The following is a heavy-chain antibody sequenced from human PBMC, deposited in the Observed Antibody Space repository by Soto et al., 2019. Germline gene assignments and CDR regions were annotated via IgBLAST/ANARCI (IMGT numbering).Heavy chain of an antibody. CDR1: GYTFSSYD. Sequence: QVQLVQSGAEVKKPGASVKVSCKASGYTFSSYDIHWVRQATGQGLEWMGWVNPNSANTGYAQRFQGRVTMTRDTSKSTAYMEVNSLTSEDTTIYYCARAHGAGSFDFWGQGTLVTVSS. V-gene: IGHV1-8*01. J-gene: IGHJ5*01. CDR2: VNPNSANT. D-gene: IGHD3-10*01. CDR3: ARAHGAGSFDF.